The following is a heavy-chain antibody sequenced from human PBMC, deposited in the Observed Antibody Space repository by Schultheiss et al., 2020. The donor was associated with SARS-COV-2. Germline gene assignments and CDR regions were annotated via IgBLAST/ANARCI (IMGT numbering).Heavy chain of an antibody. V-gene: IGHV3-66*01. D-gene: IGHD6-13*01. Sequence: GGSLRLSCAASGFIFSNYWMSWVRQAPGKGLEWVSVIYSGGSTYYADSVKGRFTISRDNSKNTLYLQMNSLRAEDTAVYYCAKDRVVIAAADLDYWGQGTLVTVSS. CDR1: GFIFSNYW. CDR3: AKDRVVIAAADLDY. CDR2: IYSGGST. J-gene: IGHJ4*02.